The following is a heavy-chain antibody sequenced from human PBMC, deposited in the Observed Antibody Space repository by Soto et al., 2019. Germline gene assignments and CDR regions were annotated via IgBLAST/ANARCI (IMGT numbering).Heavy chain of an antibody. D-gene: IGHD4-17*01. CDR2: ISGSGGST. CDR1: GFTFSSYA. J-gene: IGHJ4*02. Sequence: GGSLRLSCAASGFTFSSYAMSWVRQAPGKGLEWVSAISGSGGSTYYEDSVKGRFTISRDNSKNTLYLQMNSLRAEDTAVYYCAPLRGRSYGDCYWGQGTLVTVSS. CDR3: APLRGRSYGDCY. V-gene: IGHV3-23*01.